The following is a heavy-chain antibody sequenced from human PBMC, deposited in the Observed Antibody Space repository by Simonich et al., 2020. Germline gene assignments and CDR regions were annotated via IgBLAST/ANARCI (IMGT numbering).Heavy chain of an antibody. J-gene: IGHJ5*02. CDR1: GYSISSGYY. CDR3: ARDPGLTGTTSWFDP. Sequence: QVQLQESGPGLVKPSETLSLTCAVSGYSISSGYYWGWIRQPPGKGLDWIGRIYHSGGTYYNPSLKSRVTISVDTSKNQFSLKLSSVTAADTAVYYCARDPGLTGTTSWFDPWGQGTLVTVSS. V-gene: IGHV4-38-2*02. CDR2: IYHSGGT. D-gene: IGHD1-1*01.